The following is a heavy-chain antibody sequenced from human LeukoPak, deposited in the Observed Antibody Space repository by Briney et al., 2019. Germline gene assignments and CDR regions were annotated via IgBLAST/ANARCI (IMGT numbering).Heavy chain of an antibody. J-gene: IGHJ4*02. CDR3: AKPHGRDIVVVPAAILSIDY. D-gene: IGHD2-2*01. CDR1: GFTFSSYG. CDR2: ISGSGGST. V-gene: IGHV3-23*01. Sequence: GGSLRLSCAASGFTFSSYGMSWVRQAPGKGLEWVSAISGSGGSTYYADSVKGRFTISRDNSKNTLYLQMNSLRAEDTAVYYCAKPHGRDIVVVPAAILSIDYWGQGTLVTVSS.